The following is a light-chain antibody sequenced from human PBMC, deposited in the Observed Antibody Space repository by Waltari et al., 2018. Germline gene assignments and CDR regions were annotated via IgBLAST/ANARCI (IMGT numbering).Light chain of an antibody. V-gene: IGKV3-20*01. CDR2: GAS. Sequence: EIVLTLSPVTLSLSPGDRATLSCRASQSISRALAWYQQNPGQAPRLLIYGASNRATGIPDRFSGSGSGTDFTLIISRLEPEDFAVYYCQQYVSLPLTFGQGTKVEIK. J-gene: IGKJ1*01. CDR3: QQYVSLPLT. CDR1: QSISRA.